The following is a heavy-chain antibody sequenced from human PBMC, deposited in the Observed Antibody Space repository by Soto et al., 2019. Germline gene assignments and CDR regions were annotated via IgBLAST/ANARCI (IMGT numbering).Heavy chain of an antibody. V-gene: IGHV3-30-3*01. CDR2: ISYDGSNK. CDR3: TRGAGFFYGVDV. CDR1: GFTFSSYA. D-gene: IGHD3-10*01. J-gene: IGHJ6*02. Sequence: GGSLRLSCAASGFTFSSYAMHWVRQAPGKGLEWVAVISYDGSNKYYADSVKGRFTISRDNSKNTLYLQMNGLRAEDTAVYYCTRGAGFFYGVDVWGLGTTVTVSS.